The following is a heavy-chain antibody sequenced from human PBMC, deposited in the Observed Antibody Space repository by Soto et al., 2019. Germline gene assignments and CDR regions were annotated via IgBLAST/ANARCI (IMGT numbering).Heavy chain of an antibody. J-gene: IGHJ6*02. V-gene: IGHV2-5*01. CDR1: GFGLTTGGVA. D-gene: IGHD3-9*01. CDR2: MYWNDEK. Sequence: PGPTLVNATHTLTLTFASSGFGLTTGGVAVGWIRQPPGKALEWLALMYWNDEKRYSPSLKNRLTVTKYTSNNQVVLTLTNMAPVDTRTYYFAQKLRYLSSMDFWGQGTTVTVSS. CDR3: AQKLRYLSSMDF.